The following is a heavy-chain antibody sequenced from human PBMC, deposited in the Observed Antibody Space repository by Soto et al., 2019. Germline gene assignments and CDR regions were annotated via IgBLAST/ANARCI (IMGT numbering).Heavy chain of an antibody. D-gene: IGHD6-19*01. CDR3: ARDPLRIRYGHYSSGGADFDY. CDR1: GFTFSSYS. V-gene: IGHV3-21*01. J-gene: IGHJ4*02. CDR2: ISSSSSYI. Sequence: LRLSCSASGFTFSSYSMNWVRQAPGKGLEWVSSISSSSSYIYYADSVKGRFTISRDNAKNSLYLQMNSLRAEDTAVYYCARDPLRIRYGHYSSGGADFDYWGQGTLVTVSS.